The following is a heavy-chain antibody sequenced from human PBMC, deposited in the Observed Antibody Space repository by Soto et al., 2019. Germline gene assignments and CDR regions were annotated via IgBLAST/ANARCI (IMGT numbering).Heavy chain of an antibody. D-gene: IGHD4-17*01. J-gene: IGHJ4*02. CDR1: GGTFSSYA. CDR2: IIPSYDRT. V-gene: IGHV1-69*04. Sequence: GASVKVSCKASGGTFSSYAIHWVRQAPGQGLEWLGKIIPSYDRTNYAQKFQGRVTVTADTYTTTAYRELSSLRSDDTAVYYCARDPSNDYGGDTFDYWGQGTLVTVSS. CDR3: ARDPSNDYGGDTFDY.